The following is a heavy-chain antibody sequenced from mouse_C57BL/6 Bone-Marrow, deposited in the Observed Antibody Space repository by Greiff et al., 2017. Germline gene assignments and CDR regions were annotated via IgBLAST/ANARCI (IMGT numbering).Heavy chain of an antibody. J-gene: IGHJ4*01. V-gene: IGHV1-63*01. D-gene: IGHD1-1*01. CDR1: GYTFTNYW. CDR2: IYPGGGYT. CDR3: AIYYYGSSYGYAMDY. Sequence: QVQLQQSGAELVRPGTSVKMSCKASGYTFTNYWIGWAKQRPGHGLEWIGDIYPGGGYTNYNEKFKGKATLTADKSSSTAYMQFSSLTSEDSAIYYCAIYYYGSSYGYAMDYWGQGTSVTVSS.